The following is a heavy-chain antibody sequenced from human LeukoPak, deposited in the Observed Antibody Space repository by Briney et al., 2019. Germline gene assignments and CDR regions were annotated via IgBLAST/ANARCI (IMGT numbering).Heavy chain of an antibody. V-gene: IGHV3-30-3*01. Sequence: PGGSLRLSCAASGFTFSSYAMHWVRQAPGKGLEWVAVISYDGSNKYYADSVKGRFTISRDNSKNTLYLQMNSLRAEDTAVYYCAREAEVVITTMEGYFQHWGQGTLVTVSS. CDR2: ISYDGSNK. D-gene: IGHD3-22*01. CDR3: AREAEVVITTMEGYFQH. CDR1: GFTFSSYA. J-gene: IGHJ1*01.